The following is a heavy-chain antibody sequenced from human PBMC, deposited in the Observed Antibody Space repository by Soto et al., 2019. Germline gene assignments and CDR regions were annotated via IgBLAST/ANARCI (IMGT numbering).Heavy chain of an antibody. CDR2: IYYRGST. D-gene: IGHD2-15*01. V-gene: IGHV4-30-4*01. CDR3: ARVGRGRYCSGGSCPPMWFGP. J-gene: IGHJ5*02. CDR1: GGSISSGDYY. Sequence: LSLTCTVSGGSISSGDYYWRWIRQPPGKGLEWIGYIYYRGSTYQNPSLKSRVTISVDTSKNQCALKLSSVAAADRAVYYCARVGRGRYCSGGSCPPMWFGPWGQGTLVTVSS.